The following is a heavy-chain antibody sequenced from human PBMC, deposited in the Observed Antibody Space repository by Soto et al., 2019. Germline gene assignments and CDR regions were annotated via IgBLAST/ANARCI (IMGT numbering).Heavy chain of an antibody. Sequence: PGGSLRLSCAASGFTFSSYGMHWVRQAPGKGPEWVSYIRGGTTNKYYADSVRGRFTISRDNAKKSLFLQMNSLRAEDTAVYYCATFGEATPNYYYGMDVWGQGTTVTVSS. CDR1: GFTFSSYG. V-gene: IGHV3-48*01. CDR3: ATFGEATPNYYYGMDV. CDR2: IRGGTTNK. J-gene: IGHJ6*02. D-gene: IGHD3-16*01.